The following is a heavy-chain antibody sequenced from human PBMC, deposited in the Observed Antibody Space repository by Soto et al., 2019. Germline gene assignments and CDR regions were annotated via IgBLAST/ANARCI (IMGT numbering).Heavy chain of an antibody. CDR3: ARGRYGDY. CDR2: ISAHNGNT. Sequence: QVHLVQSGAEVKKPGASVKVSCKGSGYGFTTYGITWVRQAPGQGLEWMGWISAHNGNTNYAQKVQGRVTVTRDTPTSTAYMELRSLIYDDTAVYYCARGRYGDYWGQGALVTVSS. J-gene: IGHJ4*02. V-gene: IGHV1-18*01. CDR1: GYGFTTYG. D-gene: IGHD1-1*01.